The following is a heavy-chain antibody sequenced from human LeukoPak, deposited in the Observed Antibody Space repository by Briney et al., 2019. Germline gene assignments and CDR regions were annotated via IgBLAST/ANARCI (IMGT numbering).Heavy chain of an antibody. J-gene: IGHJ4*02. D-gene: IGHD3-3*01. CDR2: IKQDGSEK. V-gene: IGHV3-7*01. Sequence: QPGGSLRLSCAVSGFTFSGYWMSWVRQAPGKGLEWVANIKQDGSEKYYVDSVKGRFTISRDNAKNSLYLQMNSLRVEGTAVYYCARDPTIFGVVIVPDYWGQGTLVTVSS. CDR3: ARDPTIFGVVIVPDY. CDR1: GFTFSGYW.